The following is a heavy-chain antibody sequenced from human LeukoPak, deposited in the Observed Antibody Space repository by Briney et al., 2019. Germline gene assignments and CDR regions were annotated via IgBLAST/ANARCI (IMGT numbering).Heavy chain of an antibody. CDR2: MNPNSGNA. D-gene: IGHD6-6*01. J-gene: IGHJ4*02. V-gene: IGHV1-8*03. CDR3: ARRSIAARQFDY. Sequence: ASVKVSCKASGYTFTSYEINWVRHASGQGLEWMGWMNPNSGNADYAQKFQGRVTITRDTSISTAYMELSSLRSEDTAIYYCARRSIAARQFDYWGQGTLVTVSS. CDR1: GYTFTSYE.